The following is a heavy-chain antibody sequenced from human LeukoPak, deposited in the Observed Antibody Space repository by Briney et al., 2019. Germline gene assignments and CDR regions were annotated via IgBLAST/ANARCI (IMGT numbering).Heavy chain of an antibody. CDR3: HGYSYGYAIDY. D-gene: IGHD5-18*01. CDR2: IFYSGST. CDR1: GGSISNYY. Sequence: SETLSLTCTVSGGSISNYYWSWIRQSPGKGLEWIAYIFYSGSTNYNPSLKSRVTISVDTSKNQFSLNLSSVTAADTAVYYCHGYSYGYAIDYWGQGTLVTVSS. V-gene: IGHV4-59*08. J-gene: IGHJ4*02.